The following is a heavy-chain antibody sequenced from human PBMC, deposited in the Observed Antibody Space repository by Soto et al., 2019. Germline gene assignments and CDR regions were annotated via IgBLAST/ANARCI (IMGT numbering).Heavy chain of an antibody. D-gene: IGHD3-10*01. V-gene: IGHV2-5*02. CDR1: GFSLGASGVG. J-gene: IGHJ3*02. Sequence: SGPTLVNPTQTLTLTCTFSGFSLGASGVGVGWIRQPPGKALEWLAVIYWDDDKRYSPSLKSRLTITKDTSKNQVLLTMTSMDPVDTATYYCARRLGYYYGSGNYKGVTFDIWGQGTMVTVSS. CDR3: ARRLGYYYGSGNYKGVTFDI. CDR2: IYWDDDK.